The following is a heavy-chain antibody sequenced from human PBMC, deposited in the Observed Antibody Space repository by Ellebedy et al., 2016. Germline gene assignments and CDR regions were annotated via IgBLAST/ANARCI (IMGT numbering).Heavy chain of an antibody. CDR1: GHSFTSYW. CDR3: ARHSCSSTSCFQGPYYYYMDV. V-gene: IGHV5-51*01. Sequence: GESLKISXKGSGHSFTSYWIGWVRQMPGKGLEWMGIIYPGDSDTSYSPSFQGQVTISADKSISTAYLQWSSLKASDTAMYYCARHSCSSTSCFQGPYYYYMDVWGKGTTVTVSS. CDR2: IYPGDSDT. J-gene: IGHJ6*03. D-gene: IGHD2-2*01.